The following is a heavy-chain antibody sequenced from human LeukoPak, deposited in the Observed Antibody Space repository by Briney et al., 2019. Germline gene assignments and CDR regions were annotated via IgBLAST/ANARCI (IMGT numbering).Heavy chain of an antibody. Sequence: GGSLRLSCAASGFTFNNDAMSWVRQAPGKGLGWVSAISGSGGSTYYADSVRGRFTISRDNSKNTLYLQMNSLRAEDTAVYYCAKLTIAAGDYFDYWGQGTLVTVSS. D-gene: IGHD6-6*01. CDR1: GFTFNNDA. CDR2: ISGSGGST. CDR3: AKLTIAAGDYFDY. V-gene: IGHV3-23*01. J-gene: IGHJ4*02.